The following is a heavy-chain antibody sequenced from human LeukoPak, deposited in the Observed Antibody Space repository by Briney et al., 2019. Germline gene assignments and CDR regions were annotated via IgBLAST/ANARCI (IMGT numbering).Heavy chain of an antibody. V-gene: IGHV3-30*18. CDR3: AKDRYSYAYEYFDC. CDR1: GFTFSSYG. Sequence: GGSLRLSCAASGFTFSSYGMHWVRQAPGKGLEWVAVISYDGRNKYYADSVKGRFTISRDNSKNTLYLQMNSLRAEDTAVYYCAKDRYSYAYEYFDCWDQGTLVTVSS. D-gene: IGHD5-18*01. J-gene: IGHJ4*02. CDR2: ISYDGRNK.